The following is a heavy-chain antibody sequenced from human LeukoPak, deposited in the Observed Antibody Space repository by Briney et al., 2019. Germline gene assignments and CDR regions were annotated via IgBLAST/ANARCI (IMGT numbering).Heavy chain of an antibody. Sequence: PGGSLRLSCAASGFTFSSFAMSWVRQAPGKGLEWVSAISRSGGSTYFADSVKGRFTMSRDNSKNTLYLQMNSLRAEDTAVYYCATGGGGAAFDIWGQGTMVTVSS. J-gene: IGHJ3*02. V-gene: IGHV3-23*01. D-gene: IGHD1-14*01. CDR2: ISRSGGST. CDR1: GFTFSSFA. CDR3: ATGGGGAAFDI.